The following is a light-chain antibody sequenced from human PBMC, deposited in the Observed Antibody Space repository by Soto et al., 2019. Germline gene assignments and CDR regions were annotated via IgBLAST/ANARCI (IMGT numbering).Light chain of an antibody. Sequence: QSALTQPPSASGSPGHSVTISCTGTSSDVGGYDYVSWYQQQSGKAPKLIIYEVSSRPSGVPDRFSGSKSGDTASLTVSGRQAEDEADYYCGSYAALTKVTFGAGTKLTAL. CDR2: EVS. CDR3: GSYAALTKVT. V-gene: IGLV2-8*01. CDR1: SSDVGGYDY. J-gene: IGLJ7*02.